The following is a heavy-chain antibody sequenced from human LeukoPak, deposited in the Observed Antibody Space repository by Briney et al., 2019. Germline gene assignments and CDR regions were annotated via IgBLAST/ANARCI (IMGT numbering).Heavy chain of an antibody. J-gene: IGHJ4*02. CDR3: ARAGSYRGFFDY. Sequence: SETLSLTCTVSGGSFSSYYWSWIRQPPGKGLEWIGYIYYSGSTSYNPSLKSRVTISVDTSKNQFTLKLSSVTAADTAVYYCARAGSYRGFFDYWGQGTLVTVSS. CDR2: IYYSGST. CDR1: GGSFSSYY. V-gene: IGHV4-59*01. D-gene: IGHD3-10*01.